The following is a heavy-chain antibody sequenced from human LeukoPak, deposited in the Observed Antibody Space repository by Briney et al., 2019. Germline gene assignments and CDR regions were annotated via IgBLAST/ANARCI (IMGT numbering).Heavy chain of an antibody. CDR3: ARAVYRRGGYYFDY. V-gene: IGHV3-30*04. D-gene: IGHD6-19*01. CDR2: ISYDGSDK. Sequence: GGSLRLSCAASGFTFSSYAMQWVRQAPGKGLEWVAVISYDGSDKNYADSVKGRFTISRDNSTNTLYLQMNSLRADDTAVYYCARAVYRRGGYYFDYWGQGTLVIVSA. CDR1: GFTFSSYA. J-gene: IGHJ4*02.